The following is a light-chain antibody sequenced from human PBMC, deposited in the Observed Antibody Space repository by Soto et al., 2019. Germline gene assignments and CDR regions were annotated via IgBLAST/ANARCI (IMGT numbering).Light chain of an antibody. CDR3: QHYNSYSEA. V-gene: IGKV1-5*01. Sequence: DIPMTQSPSTLSASVGDGVTITCRASQSITTWLAWYQQKVGKAPKLLLSEASTLETGVPSRFSGSGSGTQFTLTISSLQPDDFATYYCQHYNSYSEAFGQGTKVELK. J-gene: IGKJ1*01. CDR1: QSITTW. CDR2: EAS.